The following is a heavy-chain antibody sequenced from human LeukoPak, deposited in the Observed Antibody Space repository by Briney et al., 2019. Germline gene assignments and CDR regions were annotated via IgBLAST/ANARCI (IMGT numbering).Heavy chain of an antibody. D-gene: IGHD3-22*01. V-gene: IGHV1-46*01. CDR2: INPSGGRT. J-gene: IGHJ4*02. Sequence: ASVKVSCKASGYTFTSYHMHWVRQAPGQGLEGMGIINPSGGRTSYAQKFQGRVTMTRDMSTSTVYMELSSLRSEDTAVYYCARDERYDSSGYPFDYWGQGTLVTVSS. CDR3: ARDERYDSSGYPFDY. CDR1: GYTFTSYH.